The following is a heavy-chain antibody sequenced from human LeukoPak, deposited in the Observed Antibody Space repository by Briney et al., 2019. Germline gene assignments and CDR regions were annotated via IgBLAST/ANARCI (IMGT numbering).Heavy chain of an antibody. J-gene: IGHJ6*03. CDR1: GDSISSYY. Sequence: ASETLSLTCTVSGDSISSYYWSWIRQPAGKGLEWIGRIYRSGSTNYNPSLKSRLTMSVDTSKNQFSLKLTSVTAADTAVYYCVRDSPPAYYYYMDVWGKGTTVTVSS. CDR2: IYRSGST. CDR3: VRDSPPAYYYYMDV. V-gene: IGHV4-4*07.